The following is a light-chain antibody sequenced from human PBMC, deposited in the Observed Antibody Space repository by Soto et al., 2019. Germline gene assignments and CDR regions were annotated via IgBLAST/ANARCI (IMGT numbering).Light chain of an antibody. V-gene: IGKV3-11*01. CDR2: DAS. CDR3: QQRSNGLT. J-gene: IGKJ4*01. CDR1: QSVSSY. Sequence: EIVLTQSPATLSLSPGERATLSCRASQSVSSYLAWYQQKPGQAPRLLIYDASNRATGNTARFSGSGSGTDFTLTISSLETDDFAVYYCQQRSNGLTFGGGTKVEIK.